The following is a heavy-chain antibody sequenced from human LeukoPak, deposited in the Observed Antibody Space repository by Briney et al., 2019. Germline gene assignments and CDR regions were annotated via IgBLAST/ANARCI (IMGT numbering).Heavy chain of an antibody. CDR1: GFTFSDYY. J-gene: IGHJ4*02. D-gene: IGHD3-22*01. Sequence: PGGSLRLSCAASGFTFSDYYMSWIRQAPGKGLEWVSYISSSGSTIYYADSVKGRFTISRDNAKNSLYLQMNSLRAEDTAVYYCARGDRPYYYDSSGYYPDYWGQGTLVTVSS. V-gene: IGHV3-11*04. CDR3: ARGDRPYYYDSSGYYPDY. CDR2: ISSSGSTI.